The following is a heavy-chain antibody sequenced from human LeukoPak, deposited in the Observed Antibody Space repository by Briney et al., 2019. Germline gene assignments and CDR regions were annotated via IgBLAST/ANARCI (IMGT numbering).Heavy chain of an antibody. Sequence: PGGSLRLSCAASVSTFSSYAMHWVRQAPGKGLEWVAVISYDGSNKYYADSVKGRFTISRDNSKNTLYLQMNSMRAEDTAVYYCARDWEAAGYFDYWGQGTLVTVSS. CDR3: ARDWEAAGYFDY. CDR1: VSTFSSYA. V-gene: IGHV3-30*04. CDR2: ISYDGSNK. J-gene: IGHJ4*02. D-gene: IGHD6-25*01.